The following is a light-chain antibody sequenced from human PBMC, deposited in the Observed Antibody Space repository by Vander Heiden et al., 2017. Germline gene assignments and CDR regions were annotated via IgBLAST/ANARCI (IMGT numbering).Light chain of an antibody. CDR2: QDN. Sequence: SYEVTQPPSVSVSPGQTASLTCSGDKLGDKYACWYQQKPGQSPVLVIYQDNKRPSGIPERFSGSTSGNTATLTISGTQPMDEADYYCQAWDNNRVVFGGGTKLTVL. CDR3: QAWDNNRVV. J-gene: IGLJ3*02. CDR1: KLGDKY. V-gene: IGLV3-1*01.